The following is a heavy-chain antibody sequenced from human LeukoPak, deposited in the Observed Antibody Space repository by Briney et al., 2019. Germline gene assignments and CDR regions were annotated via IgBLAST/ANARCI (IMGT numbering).Heavy chain of an antibody. CDR3: AAAVAGTSLFDY. D-gene: IGHD6-19*01. J-gene: IGHJ4*02. V-gene: IGHV1-58*02. CDR2: IVVGSGNT. CDR1: GFTLTSSA. Sequence: ASVKVSCKASGFTLTSSAMQWVRQARGQRLEWIGWIVVGSGNTNYGQKFQERVTITRDMFTSKGYMELSSVRSEDTAVYYCAAAVAGTSLFDYWGQGTLVTVSS.